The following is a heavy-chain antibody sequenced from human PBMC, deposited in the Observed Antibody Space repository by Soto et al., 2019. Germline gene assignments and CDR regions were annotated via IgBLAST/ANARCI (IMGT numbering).Heavy chain of an antibody. Sequence: SVKVSCKASGGTFSSYSISWVLQAPGQGLEWMGGIIPIFGTANYAKKFQGRVTITADESTSTAYMELSSLRSEDTAVYYCARDGPPGYCSSTSCYGGGYYYYGMDVWGQGTTVTVSS. CDR3: ARDGPPGYCSSTSCYGGGYYYYGMDV. J-gene: IGHJ6*02. CDR1: GGTFSSYS. CDR2: IIPIFGTA. D-gene: IGHD2-2*01. V-gene: IGHV1-69*13.